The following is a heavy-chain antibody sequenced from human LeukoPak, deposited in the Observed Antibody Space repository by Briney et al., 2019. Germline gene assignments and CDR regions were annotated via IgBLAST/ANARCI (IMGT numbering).Heavy chain of an antibody. Sequence: SETLSLTCAVYGGSFSGYYWSWIRQPPGKGQEWIGEINHSGSTNYNPSLKSRVTISVDTSKNQFSLKLSSVTAADTAVYYCARGGYDYGDYVGYNWFDPWGQGTLVTVSS. CDR1: GGSFSGYY. J-gene: IGHJ5*02. CDR2: INHSGST. CDR3: ARGGYDYGDYVGYNWFDP. D-gene: IGHD4-17*01. V-gene: IGHV4-34*01.